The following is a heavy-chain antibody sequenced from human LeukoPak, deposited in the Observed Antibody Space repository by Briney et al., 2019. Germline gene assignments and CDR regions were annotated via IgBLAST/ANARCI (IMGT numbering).Heavy chain of an antibody. J-gene: IGHJ6*03. CDR2: INANTGNP. CDR1: GYTFTSYA. D-gene: IGHD6-13*01. CDR3: ARSLAAAGHMDV. Sequence: ASVKVSCKVSGYTFTSYAMNWVRQAPGQGLEWMGWINANTGNPAYAQGFTGRFVFSLDTSISTAYLQISSLKAEDTAVYYCARSLAAAGHMDVWGKGTTVTVSS. V-gene: IGHV7-4-1*02.